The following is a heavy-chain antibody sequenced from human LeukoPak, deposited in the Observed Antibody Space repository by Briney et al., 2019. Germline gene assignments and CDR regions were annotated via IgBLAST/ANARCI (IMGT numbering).Heavy chain of an antibody. CDR3: AKYDSSGTAFDV. V-gene: IGHV3-20*04. CDR2: INWNGGST. CDR1: GFTFDDYG. D-gene: IGHD3-22*01. J-gene: IGHJ3*01. Sequence: GGSLRLSCAASGFTFDDYGMSWVRQAPGKGLEWVFGINWNGGSTGYADSVKGRFTISRDNAKNSLYLQMNSLRAEDMALYYCAKYDSSGTAFDVWGQGTMVTVSS.